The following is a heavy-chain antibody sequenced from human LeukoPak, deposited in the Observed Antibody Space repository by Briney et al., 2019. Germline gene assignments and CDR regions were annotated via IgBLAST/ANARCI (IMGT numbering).Heavy chain of an antibody. CDR1: GFTFSSYS. D-gene: IGHD3-22*01. Sequence: GGSLRLSCAASGFTFSSYSMNWVRQAPGKGLEWVSYISLGGDTIYYAGSVRGRFTISRDAAGNSLYLQMNSLRDEDTAVYYCARQHYYDSSGLPHAFDIWGQGTMVTVSS. CDR3: ARQHYYDSSGLPHAFDI. V-gene: IGHV3-48*02. J-gene: IGHJ3*02. CDR2: ISLGGDTI.